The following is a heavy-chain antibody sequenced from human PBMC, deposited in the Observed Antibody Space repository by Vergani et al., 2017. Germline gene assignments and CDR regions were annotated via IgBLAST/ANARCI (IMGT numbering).Heavy chain of an antibody. CDR2: IKSRRDGGTT. CDR3: TTEGGYFDYYFDH. V-gene: IGHV3-15*01. Sequence: EVQLVESGGVFVQPGGSLRLSCAASGFTFKDAWMSWVRQAPGKGLEWVGRIKSRRDGGTTDYAAPVKGRFSISRDDSKNTLYLRMNSLKTEDTAMYYCTTEGGYFDYYFDHWCQGTLVTVPS. CDR1: GFTFKDAW. J-gene: IGHJ4*02. D-gene: IGHD3-9*01.